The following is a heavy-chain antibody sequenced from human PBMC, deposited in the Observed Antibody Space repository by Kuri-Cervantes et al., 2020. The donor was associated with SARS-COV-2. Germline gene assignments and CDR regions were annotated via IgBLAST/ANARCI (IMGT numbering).Heavy chain of an antibody. D-gene: IGHD3-3*01. CDR1: GGSISSYY. Sequence: ESLEISCTVAGGSISSYYWSWSRPPPGKGLEWSGYIYYSGSTNYHPSLKSRVTISVDTSKNQFSLKLSSVTAADTAVYYCARGGFYDVWTGYYPPFDYWGQGTLVTVSS. CDR3: ARGGFYDVWTGYYPPFDY. V-gene: IGHV4-59*01. J-gene: IGHJ4*02. CDR2: IYYSGST.